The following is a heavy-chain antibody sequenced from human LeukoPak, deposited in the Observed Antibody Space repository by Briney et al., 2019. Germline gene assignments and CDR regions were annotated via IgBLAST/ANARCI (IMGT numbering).Heavy chain of an antibody. CDR3: ARAPAAGDYYGMDV. Sequence: SETLSLTCTVSGGPISNYYWSWIRQPPGKGLEWIGYIYYSGSTDYNPSLKSRVAISVDTSKNQFCLRLSSVTAADTAVYYCARAPAAGDYYGMDVWGQGTTVTVSS. J-gene: IGHJ6*02. CDR1: GGPISNYY. D-gene: IGHD6-13*01. V-gene: IGHV4-59*01. CDR2: IYYSGST.